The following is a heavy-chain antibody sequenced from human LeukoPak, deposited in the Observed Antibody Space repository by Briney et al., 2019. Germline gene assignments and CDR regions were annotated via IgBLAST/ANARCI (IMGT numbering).Heavy chain of an antibody. D-gene: IGHD3-22*01. CDR2: IRSKANNYAT. CDR1: GFTFSGSA. J-gene: IGHJ4*02. Sequence: PGGSLRLSCVVSGFTFSGSAVHWFRKASGKGLEWFGRIRSKANNYATAYAASVKGRFTISRDDSKNTAYLQMNSLKTEDTAVYYCTGDNFDSSVKFDYWGQGTLVTVSS. CDR3: TGDNFDSSVKFDY. V-gene: IGHV3-73*01.